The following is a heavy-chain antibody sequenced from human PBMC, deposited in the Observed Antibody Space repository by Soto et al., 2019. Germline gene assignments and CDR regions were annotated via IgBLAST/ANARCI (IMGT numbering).Heavy chain of an antibody. D-gene: IGHD1-26*01. V-gene: IGHV3-23*01. CDR2: VSDSGGST. CDR1: GFTVSSYA. Sequence: QLLESGGGLVQRGGSLRLSCAASGFTVSSYAMNWVRQAPGQGLEWVSTVSDSGGSTYYADSVQGRFTISRDNSKNTLFLHMNSLGAEDTAIYYCARIIVGGVVHAFDFWGQGTLVTVSS. CDR3: ARIIVGGVVHAFDF. J-gene: IGHJ4*02.